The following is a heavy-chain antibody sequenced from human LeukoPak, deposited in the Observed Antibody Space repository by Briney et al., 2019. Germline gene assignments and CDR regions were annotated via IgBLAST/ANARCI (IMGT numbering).Heavy chain of an antibody. CDR2: ILYDGSLE. Sequence: PGKSLRLSCAASGFSFGTYAMHWVRQAPGKGLEWVALILYDGSLENTADSVRGRFIIYRDTSKNTLFLQMNSLRIEDTAVYYCARGAILGGYNLIDDWGQGTLVTVSS. CDR3: ARGAILGGYNLIDD. J-gene: IGHJ4*02. CDR1: GFSFGTYA. D-gene: IGHD1-26*01. V-gene: IGHV3-30*04.